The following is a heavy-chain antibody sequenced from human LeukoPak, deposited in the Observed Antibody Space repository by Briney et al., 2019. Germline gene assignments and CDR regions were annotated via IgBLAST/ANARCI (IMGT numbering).Heavy chain of an antibody. V-gene: IGHV1-46*01. CDR2: INARDGST. CDR3: ARGPPNWGYDY. CDR1: GYTFTSYF. Sequence: RASVKVSCKASGYTFTSYFMHWVRQAPGQGLEWMGIINARDGSTIYAQRFQDRVTMTRNTSISTAYMELSSLRSDDTAVYYCARGPPNWGYDYWGPGTLVTVSS. J-gene: IGHJ4*02. D-gene: IGHD7-27*01.